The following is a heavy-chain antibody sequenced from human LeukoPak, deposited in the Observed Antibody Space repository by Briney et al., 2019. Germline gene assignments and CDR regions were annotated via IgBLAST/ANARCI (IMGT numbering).Heavy chain of an antibody. CDR1: GYTFTGYY. CDR2: INPNSGGT. J-gene: IGHJ4*02. CDR3: ARGRGLGSGYYHFEY. V-gene: IGHV1-2*06. D-gene: IGHD3-3*01. Sequence: ASVTVSCKASGYTFTGYYIHWVRQAPGQGLEWMGRINPNSGGTHYAQKFQGRVTMTRDTSISTAYMELSRLRSDDTAVYYCARGRGLGSGYYHFEYWGQGTLVTVSS.